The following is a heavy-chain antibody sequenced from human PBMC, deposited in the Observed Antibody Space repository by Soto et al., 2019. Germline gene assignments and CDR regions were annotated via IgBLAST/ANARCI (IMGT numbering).Heavy chain of an antibody. V-gene: IGHV1-18*01. CDR2: ISAYNGNT. CDR1: GYTFTSYG. CDR3: AREWPTYYYDSSGPNLDY. Sequence: VASVKVSCKASGYTFTSYGISWVRQAPGQGLEWMGWISAYNGNTNYAQKLQGRVTMTTDTSTSTAYMELRSLRSDDTAVYYCAREWPTYYYDSSGPNLDYWGQGTLVTVSS. D-gene: IGHD3-22*01. J-gene: IGHJ4*02.